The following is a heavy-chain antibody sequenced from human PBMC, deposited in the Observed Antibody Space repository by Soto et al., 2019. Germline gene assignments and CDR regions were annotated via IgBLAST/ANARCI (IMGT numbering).Heavy chain of an antibody. CDR2: IYYSGST. V-gene: IGHV4-30-4*01. D-gene: IGHD3-10*01. Sequence: PSETLSLTCTVSGGSISSGDYYWSWIRQPPGKGLEWIGYIYYSGSTYYKPSLKSRVTISVDTSKNQFSLKLSSVTAADTAVYCCARAQGSGFLVSWGQGTLVTVSS. J-gene: IGHJ4*02. CDR1: GGSISSGDYY. CDR3: ARAQGSGFLVS.